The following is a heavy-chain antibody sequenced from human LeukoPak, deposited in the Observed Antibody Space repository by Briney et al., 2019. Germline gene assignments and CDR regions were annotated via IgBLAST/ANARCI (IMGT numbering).Heavy chain of an antibody. V-gene: IGHV3-48*03. CDR3: ARDAIVKGAFNI. CDR1: GFTFSSYE. J-gene: IGHJ3*02. D-gene: IGHD2/OR15-2a*01. Sequence: GGALRLSCAASGFTFSSYEMNWVRQAPGKGLEWVSFISSGGGTIYYADSVKGRFTISRDNARNSLYLQMNSLRAEDTAFYYCARDAIVKGAFNIWGQGTMVTVSS. CDR2: ISSGGGTI.